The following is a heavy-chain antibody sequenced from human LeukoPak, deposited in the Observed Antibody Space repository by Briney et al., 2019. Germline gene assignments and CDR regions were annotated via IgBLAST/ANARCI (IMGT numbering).Heavy chain of an antibody. D-gene: IGHD2/OR15-2a*01. J-gene: IGHJ4*02. CDR2: INPNNGVT. CDR3: ASIRPHSNIRAY. Sequence: GASVKVSCKASGYTFIDHYIHWVRQAPGQGPEWMAWINPNNGVTDYAQNFQDRITVTRDTPISTAYMELRRLRSDDTAMYYCASIRPHSNIRAYWGQGTLVTVSS. CDR1: GYTFIDHY. V-gene: IGHV1-2*02.